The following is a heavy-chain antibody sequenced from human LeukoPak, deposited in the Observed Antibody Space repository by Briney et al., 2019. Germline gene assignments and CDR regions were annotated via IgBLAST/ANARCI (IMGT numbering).Heavy chain of an antibody. CDR1: GFTVSSNY. CDR2: LYTSGST. V-gene: IGHV4-59*10. CDR3: ASDYFDRTGYYGFIY. Sequence: PGGSLRLSCAASGFTVSSNYMSWVRQAPGKGLEWIGRLYTSGSTNYNPSLKSRVSMSVDTSKKQFSLRLSSVTAADTAIYYCASDYFDRTGYYGFIYWGQGSLVTISS. J-gene: IGHJ4*02. D-gene: IGHD3-22*01.